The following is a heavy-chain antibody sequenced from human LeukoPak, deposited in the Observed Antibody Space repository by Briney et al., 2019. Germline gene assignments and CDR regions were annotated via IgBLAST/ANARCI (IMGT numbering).Heavy chain of an antibody. CDR2: IYYSGST. CDR3: ARAPYDSRSGYHFDY. Sequence: SETLSLTCTASGGSISSYYWSWIRQPPGKGLEWIGYIYYSGSTNYNPYLKTRVTISVYTTKNQSPLKLSSVTATDTAVYYCARAPYDSRSGYHFDYWGQGTLVTVSS. V-gene: IGHV4-59*01. CDR1: GGSISSYY. D-gene: IGHD3-3*01. J-gene: IGHJ4*02.